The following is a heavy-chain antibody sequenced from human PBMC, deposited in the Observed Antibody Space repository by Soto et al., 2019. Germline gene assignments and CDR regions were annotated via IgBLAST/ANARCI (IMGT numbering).Heavy chain of an antibody. J-gene: IGHJ6*02. CDR1: GFTFSSYA. V-gene: IGHV3-23*01. Sequence: GGSLRLSCAASGFTFSSYAMSWVRQAPGKGLDWVSAISGSGGSTYYADSVKGRFTISRDNSKNTLYLQMNSLRAEDTAVYYCAKAIYYGSGSFPVFYGMDVWGQGTTVTVSS. CDR2: ISGSGGST. CDR3: AKAIYYGSGSFPVFYGMDV. D-gene: IGHD3-10*01.